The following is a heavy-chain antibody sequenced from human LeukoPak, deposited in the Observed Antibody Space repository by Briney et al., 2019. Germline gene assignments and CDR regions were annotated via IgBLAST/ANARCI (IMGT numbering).Heavy chain of an antibody. V-gene: IGHV1-46*03. CDR1: GYTFTSYY. J-gene: IGHJ4*02. CDR2: INPSGGST. D-gene: IGHD6-13*01. CDR3: ARGGAAAGRRFDY. Sequence: ASVNVSCTASGYTFTSYYMRWVRQAPGQGLEWMGIINPSGGSTSYAQQLQGRVTITRDTSTSTVYMDLSSLGSEDTAVYYCARGGAAAGRRFDYWGQGTLVTVSS.